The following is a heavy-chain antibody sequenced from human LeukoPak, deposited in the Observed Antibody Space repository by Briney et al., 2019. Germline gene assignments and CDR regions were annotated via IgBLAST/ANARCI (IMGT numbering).Heavy chain of an antibody. D-gene: IGHD2-2*01. CDR2: IKQDGSEK. V-gene: IGHV3-7*01. CDR1: GFTFSSYW. CDR3: ARESAPKTIVVVPAADDY. Sequence: QPGGSLRLSCAASGFTFSSYWMSWVRQAPGKGLEWVANIKQDGSEKYYVDSVKGRFTISRDNAKNSLYLQMNSLRAEDTAVYYCARESAPKTIVVVPAADDYWGQGTLVTVSS. J-gene: IGHJ4*02.